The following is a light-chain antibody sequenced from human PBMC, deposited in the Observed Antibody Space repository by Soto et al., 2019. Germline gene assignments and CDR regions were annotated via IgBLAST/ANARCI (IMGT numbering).Light chain of an antibody. V-gene: IGLV2-14*01. CDR2: EVT. CDR3: SSYTIRNTWM. Sequence: QSALTQPASVTGSPGQSITISCTGTTSDVGGYDRVSWFQQYPGTAPKLIIYEVTDRPSGVSDRFSGSKSVNTASLTISGLQPEDEADYYCSSYTIRNTWMFGGGTKLTVL. CDR1: TSDVGGYDR. J-gene: IGLJ3*02.